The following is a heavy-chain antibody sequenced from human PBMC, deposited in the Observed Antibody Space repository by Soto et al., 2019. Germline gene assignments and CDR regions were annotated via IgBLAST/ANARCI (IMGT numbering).Heavy chain of an antibody. CDR2: IFYSGDT. J-gene: IGHJ1*01. CDR1: GASVIPGISY. V-gene: IGHV4-30-4*01. D-gene: IGHD1-7*01. CDR3: VGTGTTDDF. Sequence: PSETLSLTCTVSGASVIPGISYGGYIRQPPGKGLEWLGYIFYSGDTYYNPSLKSRATISLNTSRNQFSLTLTSVTDADTAVYYCVGTGTTDDFWGQGTLVTVSS.